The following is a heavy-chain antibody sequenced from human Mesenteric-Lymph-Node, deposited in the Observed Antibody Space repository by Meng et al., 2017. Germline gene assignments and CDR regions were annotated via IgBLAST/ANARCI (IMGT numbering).Heavy chain of an antibody. V-gene: IGHV4-31*03. CDR2: IYYTGST. Sequence: QAQLQESGPGLVKPSQTLSLTCTVSGGSIGSGGYYWSWIRQHPGKGLEWIGYIYYTGSTFYNPSLKSRVTISVDTSKNQFSLKLISAAAADTAVYYCAREAGRDGYATPKFDYWGQGTLVTVSS. CDR3: AREAGRDGYATPKFDY. J-gene: IGHJ4*02. D-gene: IGHD5-24*01. CDR1: GGSIGSGGYY.